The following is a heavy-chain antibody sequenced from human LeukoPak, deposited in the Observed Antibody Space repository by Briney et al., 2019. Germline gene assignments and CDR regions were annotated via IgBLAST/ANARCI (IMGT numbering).Heavy chain of an antibody. D-gene: IGHD7-27*01. CDR2: IIGSGGSK. CDR3: ASRVIINGGNWFDP. J-gene: IGHJ5*02. V-gene: IGHV3-23*01. CDR1: GFTFSSYA. Sequence: GGSLRLSCAASGFTFSSYAMSWGRQAPVKGLELVSAIIGSGGSKYYADSVTGRFPISRENSKNTLYLQMNSLRAKDKAVYYCASRVIINGGNWFDPWGQGTLVTVSS.